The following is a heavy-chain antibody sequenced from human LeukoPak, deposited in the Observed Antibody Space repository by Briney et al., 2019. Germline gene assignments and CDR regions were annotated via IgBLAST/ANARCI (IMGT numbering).Heavy chain of an antibody. CDR3: ARDRDYGDSFDY. CDR1: GYTFTGYY. V-gene: IGHV1-2*02. Sequence: GASVKVSCKASGYTFTGYYMHWVRQAPGQGLEWMGWINPNSGGTNYAQKFQGRVTMTRDTSISTAYMELSRLRSDDTAVYYCARDRDYGDSFDYWDQGTLVTVSS. CDR2: INPNSGGT. J-gene: IGHJ4*02. D-gene: IGHD4-17*01.